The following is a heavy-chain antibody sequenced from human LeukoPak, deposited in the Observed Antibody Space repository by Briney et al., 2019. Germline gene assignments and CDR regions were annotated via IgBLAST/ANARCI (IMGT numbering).Heavy chain of an antibody. Sequence: GGSLRLSCAASGFTFSSYGMHWVRQAPGKGLEWVAFIRYDGSNKYYADSVKGRFTISRDNSKNTLYLQMNSLRAEDTAVYYCAKDRDCYDSALGYWGQGTLVTVSS. CDR1: GFTFSSYG. D-gene: IGHD3-22*01. V-gene: IGHV3-30*02. J-gene: IGHJ4*02. CDR3: AKDRDCYDSALGY. CDR2: IRYDGSNK.